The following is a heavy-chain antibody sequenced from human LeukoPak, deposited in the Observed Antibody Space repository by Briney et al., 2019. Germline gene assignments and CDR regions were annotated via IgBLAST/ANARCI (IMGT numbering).Heavy chain of an antibody. CDR3: AREGFRQSHNWFDP. D-gene: IGHD2-21*01. CDR2: INPSGGST. J-gene: IGHJ5*02. V-gene: IGHV1-46*01. Sequence: ASVKVSCKASGYTFTSYYMHWVRQAPGQGLEWMGIINPSGGSTNYAQKFQGRVTMTRYTSKSTAYMELSSLRTEDTAVYYCAREGFRQSHNWFDPYGQGTRATVTA. CDR1: GYTFTSYY.